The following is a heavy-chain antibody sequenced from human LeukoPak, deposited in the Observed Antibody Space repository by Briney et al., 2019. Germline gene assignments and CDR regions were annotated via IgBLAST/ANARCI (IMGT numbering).Heavy chain of an antibody. CDR3: ASIGYYDILTGYSSGMDV. V-gene: IGHV1-46*01. CDR1: GYTFTSYY. CDR2: INPSGGST. Sequence: ASVKVSCKASGYTFTSYYMHWVRQAPGQGLEWMGIINPSGGSTSYAQKFQGRVTMTRDTSTSTVYMELSSLRSEDTAVYYCASIGYYDILTGYSSGMDVWGQGTTVTVSS. J-gene: IGHJ6*02. D-gene: IGHD3-9*01.